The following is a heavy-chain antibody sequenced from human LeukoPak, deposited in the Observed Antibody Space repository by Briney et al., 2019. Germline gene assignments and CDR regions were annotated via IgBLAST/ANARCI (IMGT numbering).Heavy chain of an antibody. J-gene: IGHJ4*02. CDR1: GFTFSSYG. V-gene: IGHV3-30*18. Sequence: PGGSLRLSCAASGFTFSSYGMHWVRQAPGKGLEWVAVISYDGSNKYYADSVKGRFTISRDNSKNTLYLQMNSLRAEDTAVYYCAKSHSDYDYIGYWGQRTLVTVSS. D-gene: IGHD5-12*01. CDR2: ISYDGSNK. CDR3: AKSHSDYDYIGY.